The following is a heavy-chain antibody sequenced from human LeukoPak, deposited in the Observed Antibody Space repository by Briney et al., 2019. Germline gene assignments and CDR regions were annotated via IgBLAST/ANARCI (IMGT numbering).Heavy chain of an antibody. V-gene: IGHV3-66*01. D-gene: IGHD2-15*01. Sequence: PGGSLRLSCAASGFTVSSNYMSWVRQAPGKGLEWVSVIYSGGSTYYADSVKGRFTISRDNSKNTLYLQMNSLRAEDTAVYYCARWGYCSGGSCPGYFQHWGQGTLVTVSS. CDR2: IYSGGST. J-gene: IGHJ1*01. CDR3: ARWGYCSGGSCPGYFQH. CDR1: GFTVSSNY.